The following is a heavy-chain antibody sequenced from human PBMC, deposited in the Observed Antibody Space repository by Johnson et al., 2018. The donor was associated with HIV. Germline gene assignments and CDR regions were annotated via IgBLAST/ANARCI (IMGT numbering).Heavy chain of an antibody. Sequence: VQLVESGGGVVQPGRSLRLSCAASGFTFSSYAMHWVRQAPGKGLEWVAVISYDGSNKYYADSVKGRFTISRDNAKNSLYLQMNNLRAEDTALYYCARRWELHSNAFDIWGQGTMVTVSS. CDR1: GFTFSSYA. V-gene: IGHV3-30-3*01. J-gene: IGHJ3*02. D-gene: IGHD1-26*01. CDR2: ISYDGSNK. CDR3: ARRWELHSNAFDI.